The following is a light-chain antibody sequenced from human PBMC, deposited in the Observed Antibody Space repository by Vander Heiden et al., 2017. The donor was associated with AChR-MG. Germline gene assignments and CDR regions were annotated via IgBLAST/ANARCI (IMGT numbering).Light chain of an antibody. V-gene: IGLV1-40*01. Sequence: HSVLTQPPSVSGAPGQRVTISCTVNSSSMGADYDIQWYQHLPGTAPKLLIYGNINRPSGVPDRFSGSKSGTSVSLAITGLQVEDEADYYCQFYDTSPSVSYVCGAGTKVTVL. CDR2: GNI. J-gene: IGLJ1*01. CDR1: SSSMGADYD. CDR3: QFYDTSPSVSYV.